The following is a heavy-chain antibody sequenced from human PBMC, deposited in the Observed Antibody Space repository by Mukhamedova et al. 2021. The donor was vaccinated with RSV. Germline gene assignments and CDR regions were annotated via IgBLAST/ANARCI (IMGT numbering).Heavy chain of an antibody. Sequence: AYAASVKGRFTISRDDSKNTAYLQMNSLKTEDTAVYYCTRHDLGYCSSTSCPEHYYYYYMDVWGQGTTVTVPS. CDR3: TRHDLGYCSSTSCPEHYYYYYMDV. J-gene: IGHJ6*03. V-gene: IGHV3-73*01. D-gene: IGHD2-2*01.